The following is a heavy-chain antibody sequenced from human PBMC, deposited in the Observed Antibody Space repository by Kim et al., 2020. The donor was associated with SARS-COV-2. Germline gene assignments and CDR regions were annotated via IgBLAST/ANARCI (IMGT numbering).Heavy chain of an antibody. V-gene: IGHV3-30*04. Sequence: GGSLRLSCAASGFTFSSYAMHWVRQAPGKGLEWVAVISYDGSNKYYADSVKGRFTISRDSSKNTLYLQMNSLRAEDTAVYYCARARGGGYYYGMDVWGQGTTVTVSS. CDR2: ISYDGSNK. D-gene: IGHD2-15*01. J-gene: IGHJ6*02. CDR1: GFTFSSYA. CDR3: ARARGGGYYYGMDV.